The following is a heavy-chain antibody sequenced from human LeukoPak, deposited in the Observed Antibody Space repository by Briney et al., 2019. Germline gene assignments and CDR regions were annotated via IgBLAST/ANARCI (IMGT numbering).Heavy chain of an antibody. J-gene: IGHJ5*02. V-gene: IGHV1-2*02. D-gene: IGHD3-22*01. Sequence: ASVKVSCKASGYTFTGYYMHWVRQAPGQGLEWMGWINPNSGGTNYAQKFQGRVTMTRDTSISTAYMELSRLRADDTAVYYCARENDSNGAWFDPWGQGTLVAVSS. CDR3: ARENDSNGAWFDP. CDR1: GYTFTGYY. CDR2: INPNSGGT.